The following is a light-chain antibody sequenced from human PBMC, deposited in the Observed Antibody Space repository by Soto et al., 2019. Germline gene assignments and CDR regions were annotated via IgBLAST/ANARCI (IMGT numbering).Light chain of an antibody. Sequence: SYELTQPPSVSVAPGQTARITRGGNNIESKSVHWYQQRPGQAPVLVVHDDSDRPSGIPERISGSNSGNTATLTISRVEAGDEAEYYCQVWDGLSDHVIFGGGTKLTVL. CDR3: QVWDGLSDHVI. CDR2: DDS. J-gene: IGLJ2*01. CDR1: NIESKS. V-gene: IGLV3-21*02.